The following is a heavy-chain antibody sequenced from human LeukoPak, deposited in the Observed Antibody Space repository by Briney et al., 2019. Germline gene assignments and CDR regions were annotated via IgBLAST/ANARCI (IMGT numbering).Heavy chain of an antibody. Sequence: GGSLRLSCAASGFTFSSYAMHWVRQAPGKGLEWVAVISYDGSNKYYADSVKGRFTISRDNSKNTLYLQMNSLRAEDTAVYYCAKDRTGWYYGMDVWGQGTTVTVSS. CDR2: ISYDGSNK. CDR1: GFTFSSYA. D-gene: IGHD2-15*01. J-gene: IGHJ6*02. V-gene: IGHV3-30*04. CDR3: AKDRTGWYYGMDV.